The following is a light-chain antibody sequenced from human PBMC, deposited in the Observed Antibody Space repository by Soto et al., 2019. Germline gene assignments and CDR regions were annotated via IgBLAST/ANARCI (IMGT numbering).Light chain of an antibody. V-gene: IGLV2-14*01. CDR3: SSYRATNTEV. Sequence: QSMLAQPASVSGSPGQSITISCTGTSSDIGTFKYVSWYQQHPGKAPKLLIYEVSVRPSGISGRFSGSKSGNTASLTISALRAEDEADYYCSSYRATNTEVFGTGTKVTVL. J-gene: IGLJ1*01. CDR1: SSDIGTFKY. CDR2: EVS.